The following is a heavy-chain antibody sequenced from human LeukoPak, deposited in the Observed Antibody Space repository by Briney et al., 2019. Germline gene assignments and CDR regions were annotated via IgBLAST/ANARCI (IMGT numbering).Heavy chain of an antibody. CDR1: GFIFSSYS. CDR3: ARDLRAMVRGVIHY. V-gene: IGHV3-21*01. J-gene: IGHJ4*02. D-gene: IGHD3-10*01. CDR2: ISSSSSYI. Sequence: GGSLRLSCAASGFIFSSYSMNWVRQAPGKGLEWVSSISSSSSYIYYADSVKGRFTISRDNAKNSLYLQMNSLRAEDTAVYYCARDLRAMVRGVIHYWGQGTLVTVSS.